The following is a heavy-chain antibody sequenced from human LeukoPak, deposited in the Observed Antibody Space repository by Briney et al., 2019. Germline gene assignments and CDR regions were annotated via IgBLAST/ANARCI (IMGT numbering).Heavy chain of an antibody. D-gene: IGHD5-18*01. J-gene: IGHJ4*02. CDR2: IYYSGST. V-gene: IGHV4-59*12. Sequence: SETLSLTCTVSGGSISSYYWSWIRQPPGKGLEWIGYIYYSGSTNYNPSLKSRVTISVDTSKNQFSLKVGSMTAADTAVYYCARAGGYGLIDYWGQGTMVTVSS. CDR3: ARAGGYGLIDY. CDR1: GGSISSYY.